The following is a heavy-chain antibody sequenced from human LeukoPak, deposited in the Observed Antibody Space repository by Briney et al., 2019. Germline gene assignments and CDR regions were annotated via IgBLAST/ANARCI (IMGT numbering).Heavy chain of an antibody. D-gene: IGHD3-22*01. CDR3: TTETYYYDSSGYGSLFFFDY. Sequence: GGSLRLSCAASGFTFSNAWMSWVRQAPGKGLEWVGRIKSKTDGGTTDYAAPVKGRFTISRDDSKNTLYLQMNSLKTEDTAVYYCTTETYYYDSSGYGSLFFFDYRGQGTLVTVSS. V-gene: IGHV3-15*01. CDR2: IKSKTDGGTT. J-gene: IGHJ4*02. CDR1: GFTFSNAW.